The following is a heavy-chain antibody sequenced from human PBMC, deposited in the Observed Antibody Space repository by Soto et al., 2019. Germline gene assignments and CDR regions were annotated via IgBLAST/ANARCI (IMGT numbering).Heavy chain of an antibody. V-gene: IGHV1-69*13. CDR3: ARDEDDFWSTYYHYGMDV. Sequence: SVKVSCEASGGTFSSYAISWVRQAPGQGLEWMGGIIPIFGTANYAQKFQGRVTITADESTSTAYMELSSLRSEDTAVYYCARDEDDFWSTYYHYGMDVWGQGTTVTVSS. CDR1: GGTFSSYA. J-gene: IGHJ6*02. D-gene: IGHD3-3*01. CDR2: IIPIFGTA.